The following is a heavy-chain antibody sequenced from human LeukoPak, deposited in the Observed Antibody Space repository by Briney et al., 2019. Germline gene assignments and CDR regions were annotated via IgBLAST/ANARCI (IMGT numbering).Heavy chain of an antibody. J-gene: IGHJ4*02. V-gene: IGHV3-33*06. D-gene: IGHD6-13*01. Sequence: PGGSLRLSCAASGFTFSSYGMHWVRQAPGKGLEWVAVIWYDGSNKYYADSVKGRFTISRDNSKNTLYLQMNSLRAEDTAVYYCAKDRRYSSSWYGLDYWGQGTLVTVSS. CDR2: IWYDGSNK. CDR1: GFTFSSYG. CDR3: AKDRRYSSSWYGLDY.